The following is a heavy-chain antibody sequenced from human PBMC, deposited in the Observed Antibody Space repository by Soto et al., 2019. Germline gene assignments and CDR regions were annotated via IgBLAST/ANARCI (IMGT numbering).Heavy chain of an antibody. Sequence: QVQLVQSGAEGKRPGASVKVSCKTSGYSFNNNYIHWVRQAPGQGLEWVGMINPSGGTATYARNLQGRVTVTSDTSTGTVYMDLSSLRSEDTALYYCAREISVGDGLDIWGQGTMVTVSS. J-gene: IGHJ3*02. CDR2: INPSGGTA. V-gene: IGHV1-46*02. CDR1: GYSFNNNY. D-gene: IGHD1-26*01. CDR3: AREISVGDGLDI.